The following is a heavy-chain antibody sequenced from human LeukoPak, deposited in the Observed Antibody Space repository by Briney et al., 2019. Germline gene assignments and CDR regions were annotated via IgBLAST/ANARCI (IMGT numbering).Heavy chain of an antibody. D-gene: IGHD6-6*01. V-gene: IGHV1-2*02. J-gene: IGHJ6*03. CDR3: ARSIAARPGGYYYYYMDV. CDR1: GYTFTGYY. CDR2: INPNSGGT. Sequence: ASVKVSCKASGYTFTGYYMHWVRQAPGQGLEWMGWINPNSGGTNYAQKFQGGVTMTRDTSISTAYMELSRLRSDDTAVYYCARSIAARPGGYYYYYMDVWGKGTTVTVSS.